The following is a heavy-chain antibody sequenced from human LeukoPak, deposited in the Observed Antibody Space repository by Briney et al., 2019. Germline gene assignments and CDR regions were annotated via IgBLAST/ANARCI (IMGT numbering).Heavy chain of an antibody. CDR2: ISARNGDT. D-gene: IGHD2-21*01. CDR1: GYSFTSYG. Sequence: ASVKVSCKASGYSFTSYGLTWVRQAPGQGLEWMGWISARNGDTNYAQSLQGRLTMTTDTSTSTAYMELRSLRADDTAAYYRARTFPSYFRTSEVGHWGQGTLVTVSS. V-gene: IGHV1-18*01. CDR3: ARTFPSYFRTSEVGH. J-gene: IGHJ4*02.